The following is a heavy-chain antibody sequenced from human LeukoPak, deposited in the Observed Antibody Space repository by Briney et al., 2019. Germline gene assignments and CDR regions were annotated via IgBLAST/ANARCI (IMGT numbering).Heavy chain of an antibody. J-gene: IGHJ4*02. Sequence: SETLSLTCAVYGGPFSGYYWSWTRQPPGKGLEWIGEINHSGSTNYNPSLKSRVTISVDTSKNQFSRKLSSVTAADTAVYYCARDHCTNGVCYLDYWGQGTLVTVSS. CDR1: GGPFSGYY. CDR2: INHSGST. V-gene: IGHV4-34*01. CDR3: ARDHCTNGVCYLDY. D-gene: IGHD2-8*01.